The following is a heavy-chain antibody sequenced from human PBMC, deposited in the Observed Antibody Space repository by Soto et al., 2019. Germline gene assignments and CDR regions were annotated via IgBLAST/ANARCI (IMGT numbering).Heavy chain of an antibody. D-gene: IGHD6-13*01. CDR1: GYTFTGYY. Sequence: ASVKVSCKASGYTFTGYYMHWVRQAPGQGLEWMGWINPNSGGTNYAQKFQGWVTMTRDTSINTAYMELSRLRSDDTAVYYCARDGGEAAAGIYFDYWGQGTLVTVSS. CDR2: INPNSGGT. J-gene: IGHJ4*02. V-gene: IGHV1-2*04. CDR3: ARDGGEAAAGIYFDY.